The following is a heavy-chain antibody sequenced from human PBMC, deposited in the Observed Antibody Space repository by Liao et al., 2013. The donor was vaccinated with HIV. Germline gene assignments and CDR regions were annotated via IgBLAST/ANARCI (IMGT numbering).Heavy chain of an antibody. J-gene: IGHJ3*02. Sequence: QLQLQESGSGLVKPSQTLSLTCAVSGGSISSGGYSWSWIRQPPGKGLEWIGSMYYSGSTYYNPSLKSRVTISVDTSKNQFSLKLSSVTAADTAIYYCARDFLRAFDIWGQGTMVTVSS. CDR1: GGSISSGGYS. D-gene: IGHD2/OR15-2a*01. CDR2: MYYSGST. CDR3: ARDFLRAFDI. V-gene: IGHV4-30-2*03.